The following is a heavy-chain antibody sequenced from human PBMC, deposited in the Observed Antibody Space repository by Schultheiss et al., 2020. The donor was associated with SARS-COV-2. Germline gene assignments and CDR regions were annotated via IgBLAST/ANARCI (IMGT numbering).Heavy chain of an antibody. J-gene: IGHJ6*02. CDR2: ISWNSGSI. V-gene: IGHV3-9*01. CDR3: TTDYVRLWFGESRYMDV. D-gene: IGHD3-10*01. Sequence: GGDMRLSCAASGFTFDDYAMHWVRQAPGKGLEWVSGISWNSGSIGYADSVKGRFTISRDNAKNSLYLQMNSLRAEDTALYYCTTDYVRLWFGESRYMDVWGQGTTVTVSS. CDR1: GFTFDDYA.